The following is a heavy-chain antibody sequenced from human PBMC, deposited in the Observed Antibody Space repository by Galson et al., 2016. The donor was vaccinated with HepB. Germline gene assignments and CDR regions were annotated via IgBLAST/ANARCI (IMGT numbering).Heavy chain of an antibody. D-gene: IGHD3-10*01. CDR1: GYSFTSYW. Sequence: QSGAEVKKPGESLKISCKTSGYSFTSYWIHWVRQLPGKELEWIGNFNPGNSKNNYSPSFQGHVTISVDSSSTTAYLQWSSLKASDTAMYYCARYGGGFDPWGLGTLVTVS. V-gene: IGHV5-78*01. J-gene: IGHJ5*02. CDR3: ARYGGGFDP. CDR2: FNPGNSKN.